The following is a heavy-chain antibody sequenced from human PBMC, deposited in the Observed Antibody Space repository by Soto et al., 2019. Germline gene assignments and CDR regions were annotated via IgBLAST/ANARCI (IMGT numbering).Heavy chain of an antibody. V-gene: IGHV4-31*03. CDR3: ARGYCSSSSCFYFDY. J-gene: IGHJ4*02. CDR2: IYNSGTT. D-gene: IGHD2-2*01. Sequence: ASETLSLTCTVSGGSISSGGYYWSWIRQHPGKGLEWIGYIYNSGTTYYNPSLKSRVTISADTSKNQFSLRLSSVTAADTAVYYCARGYCSSSSCFYFDYWGQGALVTVSS. CDR1: GGSISSGGYY.